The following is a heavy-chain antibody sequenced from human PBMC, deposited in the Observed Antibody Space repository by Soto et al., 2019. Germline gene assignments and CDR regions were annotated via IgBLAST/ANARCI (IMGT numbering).Heavy chain of an antibody. V-gene: IGHV4-59*01. CDR1: GGSISSYY. Sequence: ETLSLTCTVSGGSISSYYWSWIRQPPGKGLEWIGYIYYSGSTNYNPSLKSRVTISVDTSKNQFSLKLSSVTAADTAVYYCAREKPCSGGSCYRPFDYWGQGTLVTVSS. D-gene: IGHD2-15*01. J-gene: IGHJ4*02. CDR2: IYYSGST. CDR3: AREKPCSGGSCYRPFDY.